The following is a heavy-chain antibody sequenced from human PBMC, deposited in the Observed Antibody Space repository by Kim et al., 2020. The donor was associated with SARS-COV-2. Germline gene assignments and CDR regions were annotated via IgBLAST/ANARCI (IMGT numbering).Heavy chain of an antibody. CDR1: GGSFSRYY. V-gene: IGHV4-59*01. D-gene: IGHD1-20*01. J-gene: IGHJ6*02. Sequence: SETLSLTCTVSGGSFSRYYWTWLRQPPGKGLEWIGYVSDSGSTKYNPSLTSRVTISLATSQNQFSLILRSVTAADTAVYYCARENGNWNNHGLAFTLRRFHYGMDVWGQGSSVIVSS. CDR2: VSDSGST. CDR3: ARENGNWNNHGLAFTLRRFHYGMDV.